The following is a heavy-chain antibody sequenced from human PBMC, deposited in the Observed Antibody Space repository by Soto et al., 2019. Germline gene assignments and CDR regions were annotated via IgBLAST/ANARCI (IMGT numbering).Heavy chain of an antibody. CDR3: ARGPDHAKVGY. J-gene: IGHJ4*02. Sequence: QVRLQASGPGLMKPSETLALTCSVSGGSITGYNYWNWIRQPPGKGLEWIGAYYDVGSTYYNPSLNSRVTISVDTSKNQFSLNLRSVTPADTAVYYCARGPDHAKVGYWGQGTLVTVSS. CDR2: YYDVGST. V-gene: IGHV4-59*01. CDR1: GGSITGYNY.